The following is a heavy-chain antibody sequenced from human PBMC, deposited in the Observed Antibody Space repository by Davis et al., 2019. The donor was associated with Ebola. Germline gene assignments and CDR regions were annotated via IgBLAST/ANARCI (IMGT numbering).Heavy chain of an antibody. CDR3: ARAGGSTTLTAPSMDV. Sequence: GESLKISCAASGFTFSSFWMHWVRQAPGKGLVWVSRINSDGSSTNYADSVKGRFTISRDNAKNTLYLQMNSLRAEDTAVYYCARAGGSTTLTAPSMDVWGQGTTVTVSS. CDR2: INSDGSST. J-gene: IGHJ6*02. CDR1: GFTFSSFW. V-gene: IGHV3-74*01. D-gene: IGHD2/OR15-2a*01.